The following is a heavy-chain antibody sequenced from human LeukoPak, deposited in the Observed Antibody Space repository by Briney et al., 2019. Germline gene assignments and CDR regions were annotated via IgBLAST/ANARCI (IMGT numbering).Heavy chain of an antibody. D-gene: IGHD3-22*01. V-gene: IGHV3-30*18. CDR2: ISYDGSNK. CDR1: GFTFSSYG. J-gene: IGHJ4*02. Sequence: PGGSLRLSCAASGFTFSSYGMHWVRQAPGKGLEWVAVISYDGSNKYYADSVKGRFTISRDNSKNTLYLQMNSLRAEDTAVYYCAKDLDYYDSSGYYPDWGQGTLVTVSS. CDR3: AKDLDYYDSSGYYPD.